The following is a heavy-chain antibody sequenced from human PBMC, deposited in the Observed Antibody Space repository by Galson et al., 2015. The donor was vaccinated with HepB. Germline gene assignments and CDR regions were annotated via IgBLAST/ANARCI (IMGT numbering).Heavy chain of an antibody. J-gene: IGHJ4*02. D-gene: IGHD6-19*01. CDR2: ISWDGGST. CDR1: GFTFDDYT. Sequence: SLRLSCAASGFTFDDYTMHWVRQAPGKGLEWVSLISWDGGSTYYADSVKGRFTISRDNSKNSLYLQMNSLRTEDTALYYCAKGFTGIAVGLGDYWGQGTLVTVSS. CDR3: AKGFTGIAVGLGDY. V-gene: IGHV3-43*01.